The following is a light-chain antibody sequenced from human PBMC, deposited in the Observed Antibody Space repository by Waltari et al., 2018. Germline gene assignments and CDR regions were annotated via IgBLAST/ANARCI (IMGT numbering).Light chain of an antibody. CDR3: AAWDDRMNGHWV. CDR1: SSNLGGNV. J-gene: IGLJ3*02. Sequence: QSVLTQPPSASGTPGQRVTIPCSGSSSNLGGNVVNWYQQLPGKAPKLLIYRNDQRPSGVPDRFSASKSGTSASLAISGLQSEDEADYYCAAWDDRMNGHWVFGGGTKVTVL. V-gene: IGLV1-44*01. CDR2: RND.